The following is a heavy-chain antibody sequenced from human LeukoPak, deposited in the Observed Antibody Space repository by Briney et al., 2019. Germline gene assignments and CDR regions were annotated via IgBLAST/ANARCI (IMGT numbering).Heavy chain of an antibody. CDR2: IWYDGSNK. Sequence: PGGSLRLSCAASGFTFSSYGIHWVRQAPGKGLEWVAVIWYDGSNKYYADSVKGRFTISRDNSKNTLYLQMNSLRAEDTAVYYCAAAVGAHFDYWGQGTLVTVSS. CDR3: AAAVGAHFDY. CDR1: GFTFSSYG. D-gene: IGHD1-26*01. J-gene: IGHJ4*02. V-gene: IGHV3-33*08.